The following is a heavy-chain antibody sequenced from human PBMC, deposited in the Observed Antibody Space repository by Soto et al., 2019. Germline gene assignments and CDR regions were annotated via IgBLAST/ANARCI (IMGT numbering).Heavy chain of an antibody. D-gene: IGHD5-12*01. Sequence: ASVKVSCKASGYTFTGYYMHWVRQAPGQGLEWMGWINPNSGGTNYAQKFQGRVTMTRDTSISTAYMELSRLRSDDTAVYYCASAATTEHYYYYYCMDVWGQGTTVIVSS. CDR2: INPNSGGT. J-gene: IGHJ6*02. CDR3: ASAATTEHYYYYYCMDV. V-gene: IGHV1-2*02. CDR1: GYTFTGYY.